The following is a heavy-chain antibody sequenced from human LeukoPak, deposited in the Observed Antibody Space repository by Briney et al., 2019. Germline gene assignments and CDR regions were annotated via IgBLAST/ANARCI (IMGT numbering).Heavy chain of an antibody. CDR1: GYNFINYW. J-gene: IGHJ4*02. CDR2: IYPRDSET. Sequence: GESLKISRKGSGYNFINYWIGWVRQVPGKGLEWMGIIYPRDSETRYRPSFQGQVTILVDKSINAAYLQWSSLKASDTAIYYCATRYGSGTYYPFDYWGQGTLVTVSS. D-gene: IGHD3-10*01. CDR3: ATRYGSGTYYPFDY. V-gene: IGHV5-51*01.